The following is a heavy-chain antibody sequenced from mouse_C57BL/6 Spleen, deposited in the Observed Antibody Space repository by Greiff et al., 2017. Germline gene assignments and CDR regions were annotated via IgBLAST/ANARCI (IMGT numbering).Heavy chain of an antibody. D-gene: IGHD1-1*01. CDR1: GYTFTSYW. Sequence: VQLQQPGAELVKPGASVKMSCKASGYTFTSYWITWVKQRPGQGLEWIGDIYPGSGSTNYNEKFKSKATLTVDTSSSTAYMQLSSLTSEDSAVYYCARGDLLLDYAMDYWGQGSSVTVSS. CDR2: IYPGSGST. CDR3: ARGDLLLDYAMDY. J-gene: IGHJ4*01. V-gene: IGHV1-55*01.